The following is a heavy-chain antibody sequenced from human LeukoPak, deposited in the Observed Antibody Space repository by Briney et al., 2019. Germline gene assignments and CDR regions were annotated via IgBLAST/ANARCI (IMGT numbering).Heavy chain of an antibody. Sequence: GGSLRLSCAASGFTFSSYAMHWVRQAPGKGLEWVAVISYDGSNKYYADSVKGRFTISRDNSKNTLYLHMNSLRAEDTAVYYCARDSSMVRGVIYYFDYWGQGTLVTVSS. CDR2: ISYDGSNK. CDR1: GFTFSSYA. D-gene: IGHD3-10*01. J-gene: IGHJ4*02. CDR3: ARDSSMVRGVIYYFDY. V-gene: IGHV3-30*04.